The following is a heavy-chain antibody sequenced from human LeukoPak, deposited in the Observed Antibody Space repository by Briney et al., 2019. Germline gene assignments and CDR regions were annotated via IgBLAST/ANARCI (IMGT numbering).Heavy chain of an antibody. D-gene: IGHD3-9*01. J-gene: IGHJ4*02. CDR1: AGSISNYH. CDR2: IFYSGST. V-gene: IGHV4-59*08. CDR3: ARHRGDFDWLPYYFHY. Sequence: PSETLSLTCTVAAGSISNYHWSWIRQPPGKGLEWIGCIFYSGSTYYNPSLKSRVTISVDMSKNQFSLKLSSVTAADTAVYFCARHRGDFDWLPYYFHYWGRGTLVTVSS.